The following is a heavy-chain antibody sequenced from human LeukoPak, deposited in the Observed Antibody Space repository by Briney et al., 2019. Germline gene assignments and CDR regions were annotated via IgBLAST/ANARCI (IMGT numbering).Heavy chain of an antibody. D-gene: IGHD3-22*01. CDR1: GGSFSGYY. CDR2: INHSGST. Sequence: SETLSLTCAVYGGSFSGYYWSWIRQPPGKGLEWIGEINHSGSTNYNPSLKSRVTMSGDTSKNQFSLKLSSVTAADTAVYYCARDRYYYDSSGYPFDYWAREPWSPSPQ. CDR3: ARDRYYYDSSGYPFDY. V-gene: IGHV4-34*01. J-gene: IGHJ4*02.